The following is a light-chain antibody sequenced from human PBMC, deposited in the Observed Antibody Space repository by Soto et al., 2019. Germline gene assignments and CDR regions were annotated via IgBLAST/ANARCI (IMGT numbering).Light chain of an antibody. Sequence: EIVLTQSPGTLSLSPGERATFSCRASQSVSSNYFAWYQQKPGQAPRLLIYGASSRATDIPDRFSGSGSGTDFTLTISRLEPADFAVYYCQQYGSSPGTFGQGTKVEIK. CDR2: GAS. V-gene: IGKV3-20*01. CDR3: QQYGSSPGT. J-gene: IGKJ1*01. CDR1: QSVSSNY.